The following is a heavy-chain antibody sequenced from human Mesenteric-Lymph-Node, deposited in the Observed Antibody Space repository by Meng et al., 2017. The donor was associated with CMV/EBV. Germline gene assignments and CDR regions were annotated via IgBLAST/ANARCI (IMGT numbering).Heavy chain of an antibody. D-gene: IGHD4-17*01. J-gene: IGHJ4*02. CDR3: ARERFDYGDYGLDF. Sequence: GESLKISCAAPGFTFTSFWMHWVRQAPGKGLVWVSRISSDGSGTTYADSVRGRFTISRDKAKNTLYLQMNSLRAEDTAVYYCARERFDYGDYGLDFWGQGTLVTVSS. CDR1: GFTFTSFW. V-gene: IGHV3-74*03. CDR2: ISSDGSGT.